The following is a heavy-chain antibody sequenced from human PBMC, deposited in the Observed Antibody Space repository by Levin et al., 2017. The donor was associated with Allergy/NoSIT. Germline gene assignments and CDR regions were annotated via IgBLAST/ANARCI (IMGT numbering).Heavy chain of an antibody. CDR1: GGTFSSYA. J-gene: IGHJ4*02. CDR2: IIPIFGTA. CDR3: ARGRRDYGDYVSLFIGDY. V-gene: IGHV1-69*13. D-gene: IGHD4-17*01. Sequence: SVKVSCKASGGTFSSYAISWVRQAPGQGLEWMGGIIPIFGTANYAQKFQGRVTITADESTSTAYMELSSLRSEDTAVYYCARGRRDYGDYVSLFIGDYWGQGTLVTVSS.